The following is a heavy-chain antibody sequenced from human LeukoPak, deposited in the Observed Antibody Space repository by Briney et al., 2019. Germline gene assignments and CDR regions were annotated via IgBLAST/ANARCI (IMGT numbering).Heavy chain of an antibody. D-gene: IGHD3-10*01. CDR2: INHSGST. CDR1: GGSFSGYY. Sequence: SETLSLTCAVYGGSFSGYYWSWIRQPPGKGLEWIGEINHSGSTNYNPSLKSRVTISVDTSKNQFSLKLNSVTAADTAVYYCARDTFYYGSEDDYDDVFDLWSQGTMVTVSS. CDR3: ARDTFYYGSEDDYDDVFDL. V-gene: IGHV4-34*01. J-gene: IGHJ3*01.